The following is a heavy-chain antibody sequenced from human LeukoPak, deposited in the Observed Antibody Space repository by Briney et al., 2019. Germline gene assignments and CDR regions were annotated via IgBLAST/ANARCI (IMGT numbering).Heavy chain of an antibody. Sequence: KTSETLSLTCTVSGYFISSGYYWGWIRPPPGKGLEWIGSIYHSGNTYYNPSLKSRVTISIDTSKNQFSLKLNSVTAADTAVYSCARVLGRPAAYPYYFDYWGQGTLVTVSS. CDR1: GYFISSGYY. V-gene: IGHV4-38-2*02. J-gene: IGHJ4*02. CDR2: IYHSGNT. D-gene: IGHD4/OR15-4a*01. CDR3: ARVLGRPAAYPYYFDY.